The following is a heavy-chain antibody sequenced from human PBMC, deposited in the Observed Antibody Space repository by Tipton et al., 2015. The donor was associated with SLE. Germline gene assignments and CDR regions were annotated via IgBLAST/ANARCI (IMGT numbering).Heavy chain of an antibody. CDR1: GGSISRGGYY. J-gene: IGHJ3*02. D-gene: IGHD3-22*01. CDR3: ARDDDSSAYDGRGDAFDI. CDR2: IYVSGNTY. V-gene: IGHV4-31*03. Sequence: TLSLTCTVSGGSISRGGYYWSWIRQLPGKGLEWIGYIYVSGNTYYYNPSLKSRVTILVDTSRNQFSLRLSSVTAADTAVYYCARDDDSSAYDGRGDAFDIWGQGTMVTVSS.